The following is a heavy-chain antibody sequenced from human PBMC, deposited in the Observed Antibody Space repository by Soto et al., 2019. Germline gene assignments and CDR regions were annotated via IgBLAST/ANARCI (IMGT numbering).Heavy chain of an antibody. CDR1: GFTFSSYA. CDR3: DREYTRKQLVP. Sequence: QVQLVESGGGVVQPGRSLRLSCAASGFTFSSYAMHWVRQAPGKGLEWVAGISFDGSDKYYADSVKGRFTISRDNSKKTFYLQMNSLRPEDTAVFYCDREYTRKQLVPWRQGTLVTVSS. CDR2: ISFDGSDK. V-gene: IGHV3-30-3*01. J-gene: IGHJ5*02. D-gene: IGHD6-6*01.